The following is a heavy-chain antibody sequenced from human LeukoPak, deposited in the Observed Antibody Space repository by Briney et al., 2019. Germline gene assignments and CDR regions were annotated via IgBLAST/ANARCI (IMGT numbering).Heavy chain of an antibody. CDR1: DGSISSRSFY. J-gene: IGHJ4*02. V-gene: IGHV4-39*07. CDR2: IYYSGST. D-gene: IGHD6-6*01. CDR3: ARDSTPSSSASFDY. Sequence: PSETLSLTCTVSDGSISSRSFYWGWIRQPPGKGLEWIGSIYYSGSTYYNPSLKSRVTISVDTSKNQFSLKLSSVTAADTAVYYCARDSTPSSSASFDYWGQGTLVTVSS.